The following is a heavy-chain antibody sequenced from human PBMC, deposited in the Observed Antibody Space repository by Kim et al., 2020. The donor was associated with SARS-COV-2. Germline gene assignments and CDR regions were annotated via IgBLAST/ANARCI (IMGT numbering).Heavy chain of an antibody. Sequence: GSTYYNPSLKSRVTISVDTSKNQFSLKLSSVTTADTAVFYCASLVGATVDFWGQGTLVTVSS. D-gene: IGHD1-26*01. CDR2: GST. V-gene: IGHV4-39*01. J-gene: IGHJ4*02. CDR3: ASLVGATVDF.